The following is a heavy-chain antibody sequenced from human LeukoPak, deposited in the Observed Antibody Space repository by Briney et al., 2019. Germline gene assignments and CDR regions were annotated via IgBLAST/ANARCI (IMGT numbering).Heavy chain of an antibody. V-gene: IGHV3-9*01. CDR3: AKDRADYYDSSGELDY. CDR1: GFTFDDYA. Sequence: GGSLRLSCAASGFTFDDYAMHWVRQAPGKGLEWVSGISWNSGSIGYADSVKGRFTISRDNAKNSLYLQMNSPRAEDTALYYCAKDRADYYDSSGELDYWGQGTLVTVSS. J-gene: IGHJ4*02. D-gene: IGHD3-22*01. CDR2: ISWNSGSI.